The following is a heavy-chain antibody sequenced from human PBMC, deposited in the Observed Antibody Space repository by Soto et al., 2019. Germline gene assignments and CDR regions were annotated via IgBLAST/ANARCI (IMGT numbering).Heavy chain of an antibody. CDR3: ARDCSGGSCYEGGMDV. V-gene: IGHV1-69*13. CDR2: IIPIFGTA. Sequence: SVKVSCKASGGTFSSYAISWVRQAPGQGLEWMGGIIPIFGTANYAQKFQGRVTITADESTSTAYMELSSLRSEDTAVYYCARDCSGGSCYEGGMDVWGQGTTVTVSS. CDR1: GGTFSSYA. J-gene: IGHJ6*02. D-gene: IGHD2-15*01.